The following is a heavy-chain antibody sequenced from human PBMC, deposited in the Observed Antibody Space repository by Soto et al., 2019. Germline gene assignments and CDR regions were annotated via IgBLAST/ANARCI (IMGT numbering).Heavy chain of an antibody. Sequence: VQLVESGGGLVQPGGSLRLSCAASGFTVSSNYMSWVRQAPGKGLEWVSVIYSGGSTYYADSVKGRFTISRDNSKNTVYLQMNSLRVEDTAVYYCARVGYSSGWYRYWGQGTLVTVSS. V-gene: IGHV3-66*01. CDR1: GFTVSSNY. J-gene: IGHJ4*02. D-gene: IGHD6-19*01. CDR2: IYSGGST. CDR3: ARVGYSSGWYRY.